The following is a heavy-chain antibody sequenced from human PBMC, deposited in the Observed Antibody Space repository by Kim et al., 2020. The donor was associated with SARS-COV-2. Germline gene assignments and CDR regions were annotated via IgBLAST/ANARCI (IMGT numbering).Heavy chain of an antibody. Sequence: SETLSLTCTVSGGSTSSYYWSWIRQPPGKGLEWIGYIYYSGSTNYNPSLKSRVTISVDTSKNQFSLKLSSVTAADTAVYYCARDNGSYGFGPTMNYYYYGMDVWGQGTTVTVSS. V-gene: IGHV4-59*13. CDR3: ARDNGSYGFGPTMNYYYYGMDV. J-gene: IGHJ6*02. D-gene: IGHD5-18*01. CDR2: IYYSGST. CDR1: GGSTSSYY.